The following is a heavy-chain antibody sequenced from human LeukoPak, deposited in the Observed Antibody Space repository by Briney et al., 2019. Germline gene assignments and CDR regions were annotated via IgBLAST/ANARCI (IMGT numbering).Heavy chain of an antibody. D-gene: IGHD5-12*01. J-gene: IGHJ4*02. CDR1: GGSISSGAYY. Sequence: SETPSLTCTVSGGSISSGAYYWSWIRQPPGKGLEWIGYIYYSGSTYYNPSLKSRVTISVDTSKNQFSLKLSSVTAADTAVYYCARDRSGYDHLDYWGQGTLVTVSS. V-gene: IGHV4-30-4*01. CDR2: IYYSGST. CDR3: ARDRSGYDHLDY.